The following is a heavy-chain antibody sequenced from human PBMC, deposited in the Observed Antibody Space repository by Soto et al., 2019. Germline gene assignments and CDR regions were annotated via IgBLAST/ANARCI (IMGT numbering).Heavy chain of an antibody. CDR2: IYSGGST. V-gene: IGHV3-53*01. CDR1: GFTVSSNY. Sequence: GGSLRLSCAASGFTVSSNYMSWVRQAPGKGLEWVSVIYSGGSTYYADSVKGRFTISRDNSKNTLYLQMNSLRAEDTAVYYCARDPIPQGGPGGMDVWGQGTTVTVSS. D-gene: IGHD2-15*01. CDR3: ARDPIPQGGPGGMDV. J-gene: IGHJ6*02.